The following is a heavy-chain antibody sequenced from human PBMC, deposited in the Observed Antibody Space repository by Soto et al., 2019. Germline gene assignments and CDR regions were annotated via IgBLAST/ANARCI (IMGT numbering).Heavy chain of an antibody. CDR2: INHSGST. CDR3: ARQSYYDSSGYYSYNWFDP. Sequence: KTSETLSRTCAVYGGAFSGYYWSWIRQPPGKGLEWIGEINHSGSTNYNPSLKSRVTISVDTSKNQFSLKLSSVTAADTAVYYCARQSYYDSSGYYSYNWFDPWGQGTLVTVSS. J-gene: IGHJ5*02. D-gene: IGHD3-22*01. CDR1: GGAFSGYY. V-gene: IGHV4-34*01.